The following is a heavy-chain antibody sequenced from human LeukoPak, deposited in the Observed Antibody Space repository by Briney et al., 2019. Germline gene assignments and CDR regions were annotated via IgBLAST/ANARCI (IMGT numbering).Heavy chain of an antibody. Sequence: ASVKVSCKVSGYTLTESSMHWVRQAPGEGLGWMGSFDPQDGETIYAQKFHGRVTMTEDTSTDTAYMEVSSLRSEDTAVYYGATGPHGTIHYWGQGTLVTVSS. V-gene: IGHV1-24*01. D-gene: IGHD5-24*01. CDR2: FDPQDGET. CDR3: ATGPHGTIHY. J-gene: IGHJ4*02. CDR1: GYTLTESS.